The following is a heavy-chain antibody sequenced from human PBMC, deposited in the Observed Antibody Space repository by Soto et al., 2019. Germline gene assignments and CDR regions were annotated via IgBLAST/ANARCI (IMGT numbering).Heavy chain of an antibody. V-gene: IGHV4-39*01. CDR3: ARHFGIAAAAPHY. J-gene: IGHJ4*02. D-gene: IGHD6-13*01. CDR2: IYYSGST. CDR1: GGSISSSSYY. Sequence: SETLSLTCTVSGGSISSSSYYWGWIRQPPGKGLEWIGSIYYSGSTYYNPSLKSRVTISVDTSKNQFSLKLSSVTAADTAVYYCARHFGIAAAAPHYWGQGTLVTVSS.